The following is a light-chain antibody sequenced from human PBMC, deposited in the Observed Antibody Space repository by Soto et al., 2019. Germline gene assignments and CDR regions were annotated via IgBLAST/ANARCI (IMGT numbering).Light chain of an antibody. J-gene: IGKJ3*01. Sequence: DIQMTQSPSSLSASVGDRVTITCRASQSISSYLNWYQQKPGKAPKLLIYAASSLQSGVPSRFSGSGSGTDFTLTISSLQPEDFAPYYCQQSYSTPITFGPGTKVDI. CDR3: QQSYSTPIT. CDR1: QSISSY. CDR2: AAS. V-gene: IGKV1-39*01.